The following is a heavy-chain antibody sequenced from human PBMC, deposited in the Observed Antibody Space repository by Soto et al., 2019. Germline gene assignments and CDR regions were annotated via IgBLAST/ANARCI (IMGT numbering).Heavy chain of an antibody. Sequence: QVQLVESGGGVVQPGRSLRLSCAASGFTFSNYAMHWVRQAPGKGLEWVAVISYDGSNKYYADSVKGRFTISRDNSKNTVYLQMNSLRPEDAAAYSCARSLGYRVGYQLQYWGYFDSWGQGTLVTVSS. J-gene: IGHJ4*02. V-gene: IGHV3-30-3*01. CDR2: ISYDGSNK. CDR1: GFTFSNYA. D-gene: IGHD2-2*02. CDR3: ARSLGYRVGYQLQYWGYFDS.